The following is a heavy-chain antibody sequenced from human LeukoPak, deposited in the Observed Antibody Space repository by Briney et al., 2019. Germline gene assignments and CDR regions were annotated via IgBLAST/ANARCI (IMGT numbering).Heavy chain of an antibody. CDR2: INHSGST. D-gene: IGHD2-15*01. J-gene: IGHJ4*02. Sequence: PSETLSLTCAVYGESFIGYNWTWIRQPPGKGLEWIGEINHSGSTNYNPSLKSRVTISVDTSKNQFSLKLSSVTAADTAVYYCAWRGYCSGGSCYSATHFDYWGQGTLVTVSS. CDR1: GESFIGYN. V-gene: IGHV4-34*01. CDR3: AWRGYCSGGSCYSATHFDY.